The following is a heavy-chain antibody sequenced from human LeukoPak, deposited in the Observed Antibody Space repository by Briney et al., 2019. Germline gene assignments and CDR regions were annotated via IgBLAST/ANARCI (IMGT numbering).Heavy chain of an antibody. Sequence: PGGSLRLSCAASGFTFSSYAMSWVRQAPGKGLEWVSGISDSGDITYYADSVKGRFTISRDNSKNTLYVQMNSLRVEDTAVYYCAKDRRGGSYYAATLGIWGQGTMVTVSS. CDR1: GFTFSSYA. V-gene: IGHV3-23*01. D-gene: IGHD1-26*01. CDR2: ISDSGDIT. J-gene: IGHJ3*02. CDR3: AKDRRGGSYYAATLGI.